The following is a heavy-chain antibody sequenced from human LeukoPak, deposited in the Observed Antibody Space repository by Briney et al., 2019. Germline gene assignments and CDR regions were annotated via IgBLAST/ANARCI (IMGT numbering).Heavy chain of an antibody. J-gene: IGHJ6*02. Sequence: SQTLSLTCTVSGGSISSGGYYWSWIRLHPGKGLEWIGYIYYSGSTYYNPSLKSRVTISVDTSKNQFSLKLSSVTAADTAVYYCARVSPQNYYYYGMDVWGQGTTVTVSS. CDR2: IYYSGST. CDR3: ARVSPQNYYYYGMDV. V-gene: IGHV4-31*03. CDR1: GGSISSGGYY.